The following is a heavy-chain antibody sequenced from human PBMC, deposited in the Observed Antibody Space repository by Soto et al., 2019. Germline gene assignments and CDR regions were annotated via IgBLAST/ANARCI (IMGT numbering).Heavy chain of an antibody. V-gene: IGHV3-23*01. CDR3: AKGRGQNWNFDY. D-gene: IGHD1-1*01. J-gene: IGHJ4*02. CDR2: ISHSGGTS. CDR1: GFTISNYA. Sequence: EVQLLESGGGSVQPGGSLRLSCAASGFTISNYAMHWVRRPPGKGLEWVSSISHSGGTSYYADSVKGRFSISRDSLVNTLYLQMNSLRAEDTAVYYCAKGRGQNWNFDYWGQGTLVSVSP.